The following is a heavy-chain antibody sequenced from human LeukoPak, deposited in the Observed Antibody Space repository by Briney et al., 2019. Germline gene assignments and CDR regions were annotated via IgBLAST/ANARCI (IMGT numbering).Heavy chain of an antibody. Sequence: GGSLRLSCAASGLTVSSNYMSWVRQAPGKGLEWVSVIYSGGSTYYADSVKGRFTISRDNSKNTLYLQMNSLRAEDTAVYYCARHLEWQFFFDYWGQGTLVTVSS. CDR3: ARHLEWQFFFDY. J-gene: IGHJ4*02. CDR2: IYSGGST. V-gene: IGHV3-66*04. CDR1: GLTVSSNY. D-gene: IGHD3-3*01.